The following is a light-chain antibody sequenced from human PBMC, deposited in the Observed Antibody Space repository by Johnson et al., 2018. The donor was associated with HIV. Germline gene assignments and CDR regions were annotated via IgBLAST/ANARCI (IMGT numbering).Light chain of an antibody. Sequence: QSVLTQPPSVSAAPGQKVTISCSGSSSNIGNNYVSWYQQLPGTAPKLLIYENTKRPSGIPDRFSGSKSGTSATLGTTGLQTGDEADYYCGTWDSSLSAYVFVTGTKVTVL. CDR2: ENT. CDR3: GTWDSSLSAYV. CDR1: SSNIGNNY. J-gene: IGLJ1*01. V-gene: IGLV1-51*02.